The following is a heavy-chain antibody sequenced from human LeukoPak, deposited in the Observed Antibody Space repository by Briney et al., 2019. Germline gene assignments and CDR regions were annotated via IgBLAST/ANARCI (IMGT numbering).Heavy chain of an antibody. Sequence: SETLSLTCTVSGGSTSSYYWSWIRQPPGKGLEWIGYIYYSGSTNYNPSLKSRVTMSIDTYKKQFSLKLSTVTAADTAVYYCAGIDNGGRGDAFDVWGQGTTVIVSS. V-gene: IGHV4-59*12. CDR3: AGIDNGGRGDAFDV. D-gene: IGHD4-23*01. CDR1: GGSTSSYY. J-gene: IGHJ3*01. CDR2: IYYSGST.